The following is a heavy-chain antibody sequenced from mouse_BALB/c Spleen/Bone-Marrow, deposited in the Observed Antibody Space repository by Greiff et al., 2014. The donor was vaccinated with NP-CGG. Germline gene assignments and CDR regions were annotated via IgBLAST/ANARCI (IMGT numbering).Heavy chain of an antibody. V-gene: IGHV5-9-3*01. D-gene: IGHD2-3*01. J-gene: IGHJ3*01. CDR1: GFTFSSFA. Sequence: EVKLVESGGGLVKPGGSLKLSCAASGFTFSSFAMSWVRQTPEKRLGWVATISSGGGYTYYPDSVKGRFTISRDNAKNSLYLQMSSLRSEDTAMYYCARQESIYDGYYGGFTYWGQGTLVTVSA. CDR2: ISSGGGYT. CDR3: ARQESIYDGYYGGFTY.